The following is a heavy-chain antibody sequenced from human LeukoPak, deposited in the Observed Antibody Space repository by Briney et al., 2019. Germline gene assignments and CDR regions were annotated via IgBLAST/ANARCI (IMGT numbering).Heavy chain of an antibody. CDR1: GYTFSSYS. CDR3: ARPLTYYYDSSGRQACDI. CDR2: ISAYNGDT. Sequence: GASVMVSCKASGYTFSSYSITWVRQAPGQGLEWMGWISAYNGDTNYAQKFQGGLTMTTDTSTNTAYMELRSLRSDDTAVYYCARPLTYYYDSSGRQACDIWGRGTMVTVSS. D-gene: IGHD3-22*01. J-gene: IGHJ3*02. V-gene: IGHV1-18*01.